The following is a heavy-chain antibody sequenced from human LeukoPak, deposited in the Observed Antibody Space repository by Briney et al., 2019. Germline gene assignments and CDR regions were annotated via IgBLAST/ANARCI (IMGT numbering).Heavy chain of an antibody. D-gene: IGHD6-19*01. CDR3: ARRIEWPVYFDY. V-gene: IGHV4-59*08. J-gene: IGHJ4*02. CDR2: IYYSGST. Sequence: SLCPTCTVSGVAPCGVTWSCVCRRPGGGLEWIGYIYYSGSTTCNPSLKSRVTISVDTSKNQFSLKLKSLTAADTAVYFCARRIEWPVYFDYWGLGTLVIVSS. CDR1: GVAPCGVT.